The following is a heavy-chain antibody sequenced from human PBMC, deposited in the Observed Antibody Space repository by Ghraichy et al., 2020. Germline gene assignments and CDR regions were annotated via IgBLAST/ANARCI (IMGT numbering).Heavy chain of an antibody. CDR1: GGSFSDYF. CDR3: ARYSSNSYDDAFDS. J-gene: IGHJ3*01. D-gene: IGHD6-13*01. CDR2: INHSGST. V-gene: IGHV4-34*01. Sequence: SETLSLTCAVFGGSFSDYFWSWIRQPPGKGLEWIGEINHSGSTKNNPSLKSRVTISVDTSKNQFSLKLNSVIAADTAVYYCARYSSNSYDDAFDSWGRGTLVTVSS.